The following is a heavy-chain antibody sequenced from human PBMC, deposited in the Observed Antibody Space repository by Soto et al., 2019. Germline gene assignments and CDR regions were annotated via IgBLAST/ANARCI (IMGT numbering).Heavy chain of an antibody. Sequence: SETLSLTCAVSGGSISSSNWWSWGRQPPGKVLEWIGEIYHSGSPNYNPSLKSLVTISVDKSKNQFSLKLSSVTAADTAVYYCARCGSGVYATYGMDVWGQGTTVTVSS. J-gene: IGHJ6*02. CDR2: IYHSGSP. CDR1: GGSISSSNW. CDR3: ARCGSGVYATYGMDV. V-gene: IGHV4-4*02. D-gene: IGHD2-8*01.